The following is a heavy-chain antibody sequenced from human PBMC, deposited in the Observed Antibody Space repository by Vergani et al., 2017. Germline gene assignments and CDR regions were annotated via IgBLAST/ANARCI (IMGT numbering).Heavy chain of an antibody. CDR2: ISGIGVSA. V-gene: IGHV3-23*01. J-gene: IGHJ4*02. D-gene: IGHD3-10*01. Sequence: EVQLLESGGGLVQPGGSLRLTCAASEFTFSNYAMNCVRQAPGKGLGCVSGISGIGVSAYYTDSVKGRFTISRDNSKNMLFLQMNNLRTEDTAIYYCAKQYFVSGNYLFDYWGQGTLVTVSS. CDR1: EFTFSNYA. CDR3: AKQYFVSGNYLFDY.